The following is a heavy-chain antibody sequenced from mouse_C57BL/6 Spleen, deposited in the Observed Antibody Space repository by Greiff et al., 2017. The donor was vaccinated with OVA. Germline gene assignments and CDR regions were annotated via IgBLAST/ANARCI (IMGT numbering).Heavy chain of an antibody. CDR3: ARGITTVVAYYYAMDD. D-gene: IGHD1-1*01. CDR2: IYPRSGNT. Sequence: VQVVESGAELARPGASVKLSCKASGYTFTSYGISWVKQRTGQGLEWIGEIYPRSGNTYYNEKFKGKATLTAHKSSSTAYMELRSLTSEDSAVDFCARGITTVVAYYYAMDDWGQVTSVTVAS. V-gene: IGHV1-81*01. CDR1: GYTFTSYG. J-gene: IGHJ4*01.